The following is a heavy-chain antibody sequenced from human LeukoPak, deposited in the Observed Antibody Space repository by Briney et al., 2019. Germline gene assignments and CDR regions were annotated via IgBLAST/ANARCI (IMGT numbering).Heavy chain of an antibody. CDR1: GYSIGSGYY. CDR3: ARHYDFWSGYFDY. D-gene: IGHD3-3*01. Sequence: PSETLSLACAVSGYSIGSGYYWGWIRQPPGKGLEWIGSIYHSGSTYYNPSLKSRVTISVDTSKNQFSLKLSSVTAADTAVYYCARHYDFWSGYFDYWGQGTLVTVSS. CDR2: IYHSGST. J-gene: IGHJ4*02. V-gene: IGHV4-38-2*01.